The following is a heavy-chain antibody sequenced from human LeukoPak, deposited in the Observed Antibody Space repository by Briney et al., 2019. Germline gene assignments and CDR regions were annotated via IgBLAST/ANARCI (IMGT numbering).Heavy chain of an antibody. CDR1: GFTLSSYW. D-gene: IGHD6-19*01. Sequence: SGGSLRLSRAASGFTLSSYWMSWVRQAPGKGLEWVANIKQDGSEKYYVDSVKGRFTISRDNAKNSLYLQMNSLRAEDTAVYYCARDPYSSGWYGNENYYWFDPWGQGTLVTVSS. V-gene: IGHV3-7*01. CDR2: IKQDGSEK. J-gene: IGHJ5*02. CDR3: ARDPYSSGWYGNENYYWFDP.